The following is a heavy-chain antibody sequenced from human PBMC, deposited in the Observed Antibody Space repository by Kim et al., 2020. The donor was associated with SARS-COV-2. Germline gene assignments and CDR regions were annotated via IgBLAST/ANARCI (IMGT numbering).Heavy chain of an antibody. J-gene: IGHJ4*02. CDR3: VRASRDGYNSLDF. CDR2: ISDDGGNK. D-gene: IGHD2-21*01. Sequence: GGSLRLSCAASGFSFSSYAIHWVRQAPGKGPECLAVISDDGGNKHYAESVKGRFAISRDNSRDTLNLQMNSLRSEDTAVYYCVRASRDGYNSLDFWGQGTLVTLSS. V-gene: IGHV3-30*09. CDR1: GFSFSSYA.